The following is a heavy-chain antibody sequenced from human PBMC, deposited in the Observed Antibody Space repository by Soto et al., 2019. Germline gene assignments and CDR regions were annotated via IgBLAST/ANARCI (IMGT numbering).Heavy chain of an antibody. J-gene: IGHJ5*02. V-gene: IGHV1-3*01. CDR1: GYTFTSYA. D-gene: IGHD6-13*01. CDR3: ARDYSSSWVNWFDP. Sequence: ASVKVSCKASGYTFTSYAMHWVRQAPGQRLEWMGWINAGNGNTKYSQKFQGRVTITRDTSASTAYMELSSLRSEDTAVYYCARDYSSSWVNWFDPWGQGTLVTVSS. CDR2: INAGNGNT.